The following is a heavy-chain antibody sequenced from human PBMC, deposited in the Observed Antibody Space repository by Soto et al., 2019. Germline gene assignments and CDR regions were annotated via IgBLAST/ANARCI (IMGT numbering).Heavy chain of an antibody. V-gene: IGHV4-34*01. CDR2: INHSGST. D-gene: IGHD6-13*01. CDR1: GGSFSGYY. CDR3: ARGRIAAAGMPGWFDP. J-gene: IGHJ5*02. Sequence: TSETLSLTCAVYGGSFSGYYWSWIRQPPGKGLEWIGEINHSGSTNYNPSLKSRVTISVDTSKNQFSLKLSSVTAADTAVYYCARGRIAAAGMPGWFDPWGQGTLVTVPQ.